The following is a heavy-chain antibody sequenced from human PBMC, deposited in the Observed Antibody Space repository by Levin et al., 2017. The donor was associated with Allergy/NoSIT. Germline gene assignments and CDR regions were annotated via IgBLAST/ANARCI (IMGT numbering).Heavy chain of an antibody. CDR1: GFSLSTSGVG. V-gene: IGHV2-5*02. J-gene: IGHJ1*01. D-gene: IGHD6-13*01. CDR3: AHRPRGSSWYSDEYFQH. CDR2: IYWDDDK. Sequence: SGPTLVKPTQTLTLTCTFSGFSLSTSGVGVGWIRQPPGKALEWLALIYWDDDKRYSPSLKSRLTITKDTSKNQVVLTMTNMDPVDTATYYCAHRPRGSSWYSDEYFQHWGQGTLVTVSS.